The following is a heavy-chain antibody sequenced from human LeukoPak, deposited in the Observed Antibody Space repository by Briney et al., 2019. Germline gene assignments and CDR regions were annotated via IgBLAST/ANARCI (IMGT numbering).Heavy chain of an antibody. CDR2: INHSGST. CDR1: GGSFSGYY. D-gene: IGHD3-10*01. V-gene: IGHV4-34*01. J-gene: IGHJ5*02. CDR3: ARGILLWFGELLPWFDP. Sequence: SETPSLTCAVYGGSFSGYYWSWIRQPPGKGLEWIGEINHSGSTNYNPSLKSRVTISVDTSKNQFSLKLSSVTAADTAVYYCARGILLWFGELLPWFDPWGQGTLVTVSS.